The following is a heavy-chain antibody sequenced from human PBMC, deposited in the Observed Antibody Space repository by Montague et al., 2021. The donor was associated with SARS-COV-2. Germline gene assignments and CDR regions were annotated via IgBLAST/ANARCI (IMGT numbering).Heavy chain of an antibody. J-gene: IGHJ5*02. V-gene: IGHV4-39*01. CDR1: GGSSSSRSNY. CDR3: ARLKAPYCSSTSCYSASWFDP. D-gene: IGHD2-2*01. CDR2: IYYSGST. Sequence: SETLSLTCTVAGGSSSSRSNYWGGIRTPPRKGLERIGCIYYSGSTYYNPSLKSRVTISVDTSKNQFSLKLSSVTAADTAVYYCARLKAPYCSSTSCYSASWFDPWGQGTLVTVSS.